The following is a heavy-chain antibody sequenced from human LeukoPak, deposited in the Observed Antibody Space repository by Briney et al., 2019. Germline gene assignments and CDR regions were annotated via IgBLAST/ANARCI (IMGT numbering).Heavy chain of an antibody. D-gene: IGHD4-17*01. CDR3: ARVRDYGDYEVDY. Sequence: SETLSLTCTVSGGSISSYYWSWIRQPAGKGLEWIGYIYYSGSTNYNPSLKSRVTISVDTSKNQFSLKLSSVTAADTAVYYCARVRDYGDYEVDYWGQGTLVTVSS. CDR1: GGSISSYY. CDR2: IYYSGST. J-gene: IGHJ4*02. V-gene: IGHV4-59*01.